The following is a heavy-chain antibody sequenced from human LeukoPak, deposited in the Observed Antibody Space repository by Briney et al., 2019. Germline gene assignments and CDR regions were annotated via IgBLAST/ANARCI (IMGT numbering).Heavy chain of an antibody. Sequence: PGGSLRLSCVASQFSLGAFAMIWVRQAPGKGLEWISYISASSSATYYAESVKGRFTISRDNAEDSLYLQMNSLRAEDTAVYYCARGVGRVGRTFDLWGQGTLVNVSP. CDR2: ISASSSAT. CDR3: ARGVGRVGRTFDL. J-gene: IGHJ4*02. CDR1: QFSLGAFA. V-gene: IGHV3-48*01. D-gene: IGHD1-26*01.